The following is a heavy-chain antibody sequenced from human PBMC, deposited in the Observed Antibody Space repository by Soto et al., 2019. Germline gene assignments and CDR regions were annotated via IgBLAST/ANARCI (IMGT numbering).Heavy chain of an antibody. V-gene: IGHV4-59*01. J-gene: IGHJ4*02. Sequence: PPETLSLTCTVSGDTISHYYWTWIRQPPGKGLEWIGYIYYSGSTTYKPSLKSRANMSVDTSKNQFSLNLRSVTAADAAEYYCARGTYCSSISCPLADYFPYWGQGNVVTVSS. D-gene: IGHD2-2*01. CDR1: GDTISHYY. CDR2: IYYSGST. CDR3: ARGTYCSSISCPLADYFPY.